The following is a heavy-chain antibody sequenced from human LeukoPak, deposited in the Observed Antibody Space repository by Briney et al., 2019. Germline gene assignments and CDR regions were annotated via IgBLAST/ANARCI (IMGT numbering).Heavy chain of an antibody. CDR3: ARFCGGDCYSFDY. CDR2: INHSGST. V-gene: IGHV4-34*01. Sequence: SETLSLTCAVYGGSFSGYYWSWIRQPPGKGLEWIGEINHSGSTNYNPSLESRVTISVDTSKNQFSLKLSSVTAADTAVYYCARFCGGDCYSFDYWGQGTLVTVSS. D-gene: IGHD2-21*02. CDR1: GGSFSGYY. J-gene: IGHJ4*02.